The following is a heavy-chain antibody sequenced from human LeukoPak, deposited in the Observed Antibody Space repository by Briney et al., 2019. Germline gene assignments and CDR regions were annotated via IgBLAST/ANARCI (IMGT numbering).Heavy chain of an antibody. CDR1: GDSISYFY. D-gene: IGHD4-23*01. V-gene: IGHV4-4*07. Sequence: SETLSLTCSVSGDSISYFYLSWIRQAAGKGLEWIGRISSSGNTDYNASLKSRVTMSVDTSKNQLSLKVISVTAADTAVYYCARGVIQAGGNDFDYWGQGTLVTVSS. CDR2: ISSSGNT. J-gene: IGHJ4*02. CDR3: ARGVIQAGGNDFDY.